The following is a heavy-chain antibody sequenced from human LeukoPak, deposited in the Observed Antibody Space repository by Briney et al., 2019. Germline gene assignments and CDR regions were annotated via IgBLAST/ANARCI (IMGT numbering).Heavy chain of an antibody. CDR1: GFTFSSYG. CDR3: AKYLFVSY. CDR2: IRYDGSNK. D-gene: IGHD3-10*02. J-gene: IGHJ4*02. V-gene: IGHV3-30*02. Sequence: GRSLRLSCAASGFTFSSYGMHWVRQPPGRGLEWVAFIRYDGSNKYYADSVKARFTIPRHNSKHTPSLQMNRQRAEDRAVYYCAKYLFVSYWGQGTLVTVSS.